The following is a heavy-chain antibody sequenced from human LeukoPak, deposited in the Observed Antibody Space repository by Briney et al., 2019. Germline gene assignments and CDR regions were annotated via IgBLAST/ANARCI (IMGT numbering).Heavy chain of an antibody. CDR2: MNPNSGNT. CDR3: ARASKGNSGFDY. D-gene: IGHD4-23*01. Sequence: ASVKVSCKASGYTFTSYDINWVRQATGQGLEWMGWMNPNSGNTGYAQKFQGRVTMTRNTSISTAYMELSSLRSEDTAVYYCARASKGNSGFDYWGQGTLVTVSS. CDR1: GYTFTSYD. J-gene: IGHJ4*02. V-gene: IGHV1-8*01.